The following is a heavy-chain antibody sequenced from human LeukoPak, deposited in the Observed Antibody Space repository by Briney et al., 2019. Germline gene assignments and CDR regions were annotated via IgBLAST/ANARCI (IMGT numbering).Heavy chain of an antibody. Sequence: GGTLRLSCAASGFTFSSYGMSWVRQAPGKGLEWVSAISGSGGSTYYADSVKGRFTISRDNSKNTLYLQMNSLRAEDTAVYYCARSYSSTWDDAFDIWGQGTMVTVSS. V-gene: IGHV3-23*01. D-gene: IGHD6-13*01. CDR2: ISGSGGST. CDR3: ARSYSSTWDDAFDI. J-gene: IGHJ3*02. CDR1: GFTFSSYG.